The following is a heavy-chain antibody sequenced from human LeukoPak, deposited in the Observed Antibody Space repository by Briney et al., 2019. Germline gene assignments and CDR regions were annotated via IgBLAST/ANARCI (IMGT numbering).Heavy chain of an antibody. V-gene: IGHV4-4*07. D-gene: IGHD2-2*01. Sequence: SETLSLTCTVAGGSISSYYWSWIRQPAGKGLEWIGRIYTSGRTNYNPSLKSRVTMSVDTSRNQFSLKLSSVTDADTAVYYCARGGDIVIAPDPFDYWGQGTLVTVSS. CDR2: IYTSGRT. J-gene: IGHJ4*02. CDR3: ARGGDIVIAPDPFDY. CDR1: GGSISSYY.